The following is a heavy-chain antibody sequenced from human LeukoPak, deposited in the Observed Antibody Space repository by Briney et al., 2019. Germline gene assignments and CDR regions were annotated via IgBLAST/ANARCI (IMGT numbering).Heavy chain of an antibody. CDR1: GFSFSSYT. CDR2: ISGSGGST. V-gene: IGHV3-23*01. D-gene: IGHD2-2*01. Sequence: GGSLRLSCVASGFSFSSYTMNWVRQAPGKGLEWVSAISGSGGSTYYADSVKGRFTISRDNSKNTLYLQMNSLRAEDTAVYYCAKDPIGYCSSTSCPFDPWGQGTLVTVSS. J-gene: IGHJ5*02. CDR3: AKDPIGYCSSTSCPFDP.